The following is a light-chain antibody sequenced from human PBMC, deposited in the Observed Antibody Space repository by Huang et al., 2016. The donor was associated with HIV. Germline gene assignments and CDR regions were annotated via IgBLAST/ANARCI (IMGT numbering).Light chain of an antibody. CDR1: QNINTN. V-gene: IGKV3-15*01. J-gene: IGKJ1*01. CDR3: QQYNDWPRS. CDR2: AAS. Sequence: EIVMTQSPGTLSVAPGERATLSCRASQNINTNLAWIQQKPGQAPRLLIYAASTRTADFPARFSGSGSRTDFTLTISSLQSEDIAVYYCQQYNDWPRSFGQGTKVEIK.